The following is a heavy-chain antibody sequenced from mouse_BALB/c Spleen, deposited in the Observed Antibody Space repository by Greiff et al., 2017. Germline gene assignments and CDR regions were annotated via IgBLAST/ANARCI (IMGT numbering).Heavy chain of an antibody. CDR3: TRDGGGNYESYYAMDY. Sequence: EVKLMESGGGLVKPGGSLKLSCAASGFTFSSYTMSWVRQTPEKRLEWVATISSGGSYTYYPDSVKGRFTISRDNAKNTLYLQMSSLKSEDTAMYYCTRDGGGNYESYYAMDYWGQGTSVTVSS. V-gene: IGHV5-6-4*01. CDR2: ISSGGSYT. J-gene: IGHJ4*01. D-gene: IGHD2-1*01. CDR1: GFTFSSYT.